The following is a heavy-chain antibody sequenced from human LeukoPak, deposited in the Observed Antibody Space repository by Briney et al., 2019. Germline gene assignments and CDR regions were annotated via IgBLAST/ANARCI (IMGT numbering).Heavy chain of an antibody. J-gene: IGHJ4*02. CDR2: ISSSGGST. CDR1: GFTFSSYS. D-gene: IGHD6-13*01. V-gene: IGHV3-23*01. Sequence: GGSLRLSCAASGFTFSSYSMNWVRQAPGKGLEWVSDISSSGGSTYYADSVKGRFTISRDNSKNTLYLQMNSLRAEDTAVYYCAKRAGYFDDWGQGTLVTVSS. CDR3: AKRAGYFDD.